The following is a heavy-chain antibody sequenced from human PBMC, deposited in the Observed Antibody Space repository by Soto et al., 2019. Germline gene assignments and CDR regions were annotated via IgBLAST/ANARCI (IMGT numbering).Heavy chain of an antibody. Sequence: QVQLVQSGAEVKKPGSSVKVSCKASGVTFSSETISWVRQAPGQGLEWVGGISPVFVTANYAHKFQGRVTITADESTSTLYIELSSLRSDDTAVYYCATELGDNPASPFDSWGQGTLVTVSS. CDR2: ISPVFVTA. J-gene: IGHJ4*02. D-gene: IGHD2-21*01. CDR3: ATELGDNPASPFDS. CDR1: GVTFSSET. V-gene: IGHV1-69*01.